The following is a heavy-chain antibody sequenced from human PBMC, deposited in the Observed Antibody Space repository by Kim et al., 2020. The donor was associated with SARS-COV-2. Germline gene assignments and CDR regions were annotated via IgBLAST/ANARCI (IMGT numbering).Heavy chain of an antibody. D-gene: IGHD3-22*01. CDR2: IYYSGST. V-gene: IGHV4-31*03. CDR3: ARSYYYDSSGPYYFDY. J-gene: IGHJ4*02. CDR1: GGSISSGGYY. Sequence: SETLSLTCTVSGGSISSGGYYWSWIRQHPGKGLEWIGYIYYSGSTYYNPSLKSRVTISVDTSKNQFSLKLSSVTAADTAVYYCARSYYYDSSGPYYFDYWGQGTLVTVSS.